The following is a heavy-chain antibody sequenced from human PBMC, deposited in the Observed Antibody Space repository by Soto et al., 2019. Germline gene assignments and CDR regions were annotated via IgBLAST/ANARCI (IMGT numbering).Heavy chain of an antibody. CDR2: ISYDGRDK. J-gene: IGHJ1*01. V-gene: IGHV3-30*03. CDR3: ARGVSMAGRPGFFHH. Sequence: GGSLRLSCAASGFSFSNYAMHWVRQAPGKGLEWVAVISYDGRDKYYEDSVKGRYTISRDKSTGTAYFELSSLTFDDTGVYYCARGVSMAGRPGFFHHWGQGSLVTVSS. D-gene: IGHD6-6*01. CDR1: GFSFSNYA.